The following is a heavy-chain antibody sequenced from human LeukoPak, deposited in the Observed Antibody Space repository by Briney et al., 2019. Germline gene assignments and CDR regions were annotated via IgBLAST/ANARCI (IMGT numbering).Heavy chain of an antibody. J-gene: IGHJ4*02. D-gene: IGHD3-22*01. Sequence: SRPTLVKPTQTLTRTCTFTVFSLITSGEAVQSLPQPPGMALVSLALIYWDDDKRYSPSLKSRLIITKDTSKNQVVLTMTNMDPVDTATYYCAHRASDSSGYTFDYWGQGTLVTVSS. CDR2: IYWDDDK. CDR3: AHRASDSSGYTFDY. V-gene: IGHV2-5*02. CDR1: VFSLITSGEA.